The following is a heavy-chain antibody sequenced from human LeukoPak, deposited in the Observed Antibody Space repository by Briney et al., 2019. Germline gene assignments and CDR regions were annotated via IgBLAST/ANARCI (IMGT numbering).Heavy chain of an antibody. V-gene: IGHV1-69*13. J-gene: IGHJ4*02. Sequence: SVKVSCTASGGTFSSYAISWVRQAPGQGLEWMGGIIPIFGTANYAQKFQGRVTITADESTSTAYMELSSLRSEDTAVYYCQWCMLHGDFDYWGQGTLVTVSS. CDR3: QWCMLHGDFDY. CDR2: IIPIFGTA. D-gene: IGHD2-8*01. CDR1: GGTFSSYA.